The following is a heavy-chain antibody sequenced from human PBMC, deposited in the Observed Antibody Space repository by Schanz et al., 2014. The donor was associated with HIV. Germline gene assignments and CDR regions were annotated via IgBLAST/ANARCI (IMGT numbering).Heavy chain of an antibody. Sequence: QVQLVQSGAEVKKPGSSVMVSCKTSGGTFTNYAISWVRQAPGQGLEWMGGIIPIFGTANYAQKFQGRVTIIADESTSTAYMELSSLRSADTAVYYCARGRYFDWLSFGGGSSVYGLDVWGQGTTVTVSS. J-gene: IGHJ6*02. D-gene: IGHD3-9*01. CDR2: IIPIFGTA. V-gene: IGHV1-69*12. CDR1: GGTFTNYA. CDR3: ARGRYFDWLSFGGGSSVYGLDV.